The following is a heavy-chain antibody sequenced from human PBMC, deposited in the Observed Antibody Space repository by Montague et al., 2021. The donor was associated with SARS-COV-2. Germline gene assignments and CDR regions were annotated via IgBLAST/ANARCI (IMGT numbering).Heavy chain of an antibody. J-gene: IGHJ6*02. CDR1: GDSVSRYGLA. V-gene: IGHV6-1*01. CDR3: ARVRHLGRGMDV. D-gene: IGHD7-27*01. Sequence: CAISGDSVSRYGLAWYWLRQPPPTVLEWLGRTFYRYEWNYHYAHSVKTRITIDPDTSKNQVSLQLRSVTPDDTAVYFCARVRHLGRGMDVWGQGTTVTVSS. CDR2: TFYRYEWNY.